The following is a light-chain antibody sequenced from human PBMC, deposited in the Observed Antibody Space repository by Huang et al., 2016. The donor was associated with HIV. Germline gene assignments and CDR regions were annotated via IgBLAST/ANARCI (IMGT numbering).Light chain of an antibody. CDR2: GAS. Sequence: EIVMTQSPATLSVSPGERAILSCRASQSVSNNLAWYQQRPGQARRLLIYGASSRASGIPARFSGSGSGIEFTLTISTLHSEDIAIYYCQQYKNWPPWTFGQGTKVEIK. CDR3: QQYKNWPPWT. V-gene: IGKV3-15*01. J-gene: IGKJ1*01. CDR1: QSVSNN.